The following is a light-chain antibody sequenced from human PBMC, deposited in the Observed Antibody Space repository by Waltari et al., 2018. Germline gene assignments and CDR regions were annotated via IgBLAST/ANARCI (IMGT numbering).Light chain of an antibody. V-gene: IGLV2-11*01. CDR2: DFV. CDR1: INDVGVEDY. CDR3: CSYAGAYTFV. J-gene: IGLJ3*02. Sequence: QSALTQPHSVSASPGQSVTIPCSGSINDVGVEDYVSWYQQLPGKAPKLFLYDFVKRPSGFPSRFSGSKYGTTASLTISGLQTDDEATYYCCSYAGAYTFVFGGGTKLTVL.